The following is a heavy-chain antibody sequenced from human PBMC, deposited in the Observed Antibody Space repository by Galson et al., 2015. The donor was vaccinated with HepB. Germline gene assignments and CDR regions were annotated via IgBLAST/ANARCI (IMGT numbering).Heavy chain of an antibody. CDR2: FHSATNTI. CDR3: AREGSSGWYEALSMDV. Sequence: SLRLSCAASGFTFSSYSMNWVRLPPGKGLEWVSYFHSATNTIYYADSVKGRFTISRDNARNSLYLQMNSLRAEDTAVYYCAREGSSGWYEALSMDVWGQGTTVTVSS. D-gene: IGHD6-19*01. J-gene: IGHJ6*02. V-gene: IGHV3-48*01. CDR1: GFTFSSYS.